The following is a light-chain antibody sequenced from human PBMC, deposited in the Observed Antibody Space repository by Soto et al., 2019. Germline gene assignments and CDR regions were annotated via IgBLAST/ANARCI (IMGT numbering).Light chain of an antibody. Sequence: DIQMTQSPSTLSASIGDRVTITCRASESISSWLAWYQQKPGKAPKVLIYKASSLQTGVPSRFSGSGSGTEFTLTISSPQPDDFATYYCQQYDSSPWTFGQGTKVELK. CDR1: ESISSW. J-gene: IGKJ1*01. CDR2: KAS. V-gene: IGKV1-5*03. CDR3: QQYDSSPWT.